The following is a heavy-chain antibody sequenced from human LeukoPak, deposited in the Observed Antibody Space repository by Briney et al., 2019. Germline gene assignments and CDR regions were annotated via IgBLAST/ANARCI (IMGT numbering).Heavy chain of an antibody. CDR2: IYTSGST. CDR1: GGSISSYH. J-gene: IGHJ6*03. Sequence: PSETLSLTCTVSGGSISSYHWSWIRQPPGKGLEWIGYIYTSGSTNYNPSLKSRVTISVDTSNNQFSLRLTSVTAADTAVYYCARVPVGLVINNYYYYMDVWGKGTTVTVSS. V-gene: IGHV4-4*09. D-gene: IGHD3-22*01. CDR3: ARVPVGLVINNYYYYMDV.